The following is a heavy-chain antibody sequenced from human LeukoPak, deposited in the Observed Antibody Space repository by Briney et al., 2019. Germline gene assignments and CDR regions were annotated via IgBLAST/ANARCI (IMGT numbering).Heavy chain of an antibody. CDR2: ISKDGYNT. CDR1: GFRFSDYA. J-gene: IGHJ4*02. CDR3: GRNDSGTYYFDY. V-gene: IGHV3-30-3*01. Sequence: GGSLRLSCAASGFRFSDYAFHWIRQAPGKGLEWVAIISKDGYNTDYADSVKGRFTISRDNSKNTLYLQMNSLRVEDTALYYCGRNDSGTYYFDYWGQGTLVTVSS. D-gene: IGHD1-1*01.